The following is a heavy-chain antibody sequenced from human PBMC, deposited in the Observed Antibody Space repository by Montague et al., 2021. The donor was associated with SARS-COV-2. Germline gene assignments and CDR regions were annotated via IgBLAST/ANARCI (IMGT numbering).Heavy chain of an antibody. CDR1: GYSFTNYW. J-gene: IGHJ6*02. Sequence: QSGAEVKKPGESLKISCQGSGYSFTNYWIGWARQAPGKGLEWMGIIYPGDSDATYSPSFRGQVTISADKSISTVYLQWSSLKASDTAIYYCARRDEGDLFYGMDVWGQGTTVTVSS. CDR3: ARRDEGDLFYGMDV. V-gene: IGHV5-51*01. CDR2: IYPGDSDA. D-gene: IGHD2-21*02.